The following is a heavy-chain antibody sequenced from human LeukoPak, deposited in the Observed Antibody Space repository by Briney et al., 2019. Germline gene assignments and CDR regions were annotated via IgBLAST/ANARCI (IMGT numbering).Heavy chain of an antibody. Sequence: ASVKVSCKASGYTFTSYYMHWVRQAPGQGLEWMGIINPSGGSTSYAQKFQGRVTMTRDTSTSTVYMELSSLRSEDTAVYYCARASDSSGYYTPQHYFDYWGQGTLVTVSS. CDR3: ARASDSSGYYTPQHYFDY. D-gene: IGHD3-22*01. V-gene: IGHV1-46*03. CDR2: INPSGGST. J-gene: IGHJ4*02. CDR1: GYTFTSYY.